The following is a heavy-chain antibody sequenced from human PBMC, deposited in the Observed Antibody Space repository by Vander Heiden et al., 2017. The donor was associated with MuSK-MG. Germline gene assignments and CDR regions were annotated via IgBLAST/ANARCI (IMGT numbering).Heavy chain of an antibody. J-gene: IGHJ4*02. CDR3: AKGKLALLESSIDS. CDR1: GFTFDDFV. V-gene: IGHV3-9*01. D-gene: IGHD3-3*02. CDR2: ISWNGGSI. Sequence: EVHLVESGGGMVRPGRPLRLSCAASGFTFDDFVMFWVRQAPGKGLEWVAGISWNGGSIHYAASVRGRFTITRDNARNSMFLQMSSLRPEDTAIYYCAKGKLALLESSIDSWGLGTLVTVSS.